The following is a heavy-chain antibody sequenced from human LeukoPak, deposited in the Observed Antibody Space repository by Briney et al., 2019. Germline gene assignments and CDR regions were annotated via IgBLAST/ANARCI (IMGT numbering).Heavy chain of an antibody. CDR3: TRGRGVPTVVTMLGDY. CDR1: GYTFSSYD. CDR2: MNPNSGNT. Sequence: ASVKVSCKTSGYTFSSYDINWVRQATGQGLEWMRWMNPNSGNTGYAQKFQGRVTMTRNTSISTAYMELSSLTSEDTAVFYCTRGRGVPTVVTMLGDYWGQGTVVTVSS. D-gene: IGHD3-10*02. J-gene: IGHJ4*02. V-gene: IGHV1-8*01.